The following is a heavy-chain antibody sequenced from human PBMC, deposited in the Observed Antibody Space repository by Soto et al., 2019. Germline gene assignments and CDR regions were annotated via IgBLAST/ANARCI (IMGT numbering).Heavy chain of an antibody. Sequence: ASQTLCLTWTVSGGSISSYYWSWIRQPPGKRLEWIGYIYYSGSTNYNPSLKSRVTISVDTSKNQFSLKLSSVTAADTAVYYCAGERDHLDYWAQRSLVIVSS. CDR2: IYYSGST. CDR1: GGSISSYY. J-gene: IGHJ4*02. V-gene: IGHV4-59*01. CDR3: AGERDHLDY.